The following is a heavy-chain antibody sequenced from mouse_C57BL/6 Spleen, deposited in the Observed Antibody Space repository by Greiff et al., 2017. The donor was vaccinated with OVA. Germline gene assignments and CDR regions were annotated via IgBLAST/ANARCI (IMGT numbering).Heavy chain of an antibody. Sequence: EVKLVESEGGLVQPGSSMKLSCTASGFTFSDYYMAWVRQVPEKGLEWVANINYDGSSTYYLDSLKSRFIISRDNAKNILYLQMGSLKSEDTATYYCAREEDYYGSSYAWFAYWGQGTLVTVSA. D-gene: IGHD1-1*01. CDR3: AREEDYYGSSYAWFAY. V-gene: IGHV5-16*01. CDR1: GFTFSDYY. CDR2: INYDGSST. J-gene: IGHJ3*01.